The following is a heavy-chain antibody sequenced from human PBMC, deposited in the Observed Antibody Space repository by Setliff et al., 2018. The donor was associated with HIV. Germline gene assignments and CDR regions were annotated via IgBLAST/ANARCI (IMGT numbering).Heavy chain of an antibody. CDR1: GYSFTDYP. Sequence: ASVKVSCKASGYSFTDYPVHWVRQAPGQGLEWMGWINPNSGDTRYAQDFQDRVTMTRDTSISTAYMELSRLTSHDTAVYYCARDLFGSWYTGSSGLAHWGQGTLVTVSS. D-gene: IGHD2-2*02. J-gene: IGHJ4*02. V-gene: IGHV1-2*02. CDR3: ARDLFGSWYTGSSGLAH. CDR2: INPNSGDT.